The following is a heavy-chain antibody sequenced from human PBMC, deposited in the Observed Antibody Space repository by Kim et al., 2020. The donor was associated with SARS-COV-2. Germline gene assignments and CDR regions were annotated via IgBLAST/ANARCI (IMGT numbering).Heavy chain of an antibody. D-gene: IGHD6-19*01. CDR2: ST. Sequence: STNYNPSLKSRVTISVDTSKNQFSLKLSSVTAADTAVYYCASGVAGTGDYWGQGTLVTVSS. V-gene: IGHV4-34*01. CDR3: ASGVAGTGDY. J-gene: IGHJ4*02.